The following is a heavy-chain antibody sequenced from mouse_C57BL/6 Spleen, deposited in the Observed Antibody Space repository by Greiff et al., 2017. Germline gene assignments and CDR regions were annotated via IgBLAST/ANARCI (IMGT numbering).Heavy chain of an antibody. CDR1: GYTFTDYY. D-gene: IGHD2-5*01. V-gene: IGHV1-76*01. J-gene: IGHJ2*01. CDR3: ATSYYSNYDFDY. CDR2: IYPGSGNT. Sequence: VKLMESGAELVRPGASVKLSCKASGYTFTDYYINWVKQRPGQGLEWIARIYPGSGNTYYNEKFKGKATLTAEKSSSTAYMQLSSLTSEDSAVYFCATSYYSNYDFDYWGQGTTLTVSS.